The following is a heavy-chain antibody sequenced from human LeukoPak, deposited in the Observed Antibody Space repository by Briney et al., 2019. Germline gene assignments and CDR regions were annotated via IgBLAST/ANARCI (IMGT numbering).Heavy chain of an antibody. CDR3: ARGPLVYYDSSGYYWYY. J-gene: IGHJ4*02. V-gene: IGHV1-18*01. CDR2: ISAYNGNT. CDR1: GYTFTSYG. Sequence: ASVKVSCKASGYTFTSYGISWVRPAPGQGLEWMGWISAYNGNTNYAQKLQGRVTMTTDTSTSTAYMELRSLRSDDTAVYYCARGPLVYYDSSGYYWYYWGQGTLVTVSS. D-gene: IGHD3-22*01.